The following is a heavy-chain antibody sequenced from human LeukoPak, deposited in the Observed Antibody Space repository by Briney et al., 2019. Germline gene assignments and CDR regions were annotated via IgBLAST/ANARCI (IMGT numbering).Heavy chain of an antibody. Sequence: SETLSLTCSVSGGSISNYYWSWIRQHPGKGLEWIGYIYYSGSTYYNPSLKSRVTISVDTSKNQFSLKLSSVTAADTAVYYCARAGGADYGGTFDYWGQGTLVTVSS. V-gene: IGHV4-59*06. CDR2: IYYSGST. D-gene: IGHD4-23*01. CDR1: GGSISNYY. J-gene: IGHJ4*02. CDR3: ARAGGADYGGTFDY.